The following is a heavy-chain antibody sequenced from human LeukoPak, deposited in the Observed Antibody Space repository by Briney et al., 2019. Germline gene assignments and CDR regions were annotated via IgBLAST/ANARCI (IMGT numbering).Heavy chain of an antibody. Sequence: SETLSLTCTVSGGSISSSSYYWGWIRQPPGKGLEWIGSIYYSGSTYYNPSLKSRVTISVDTSKNQFSLKLSSVTAADTAVYYCARPYYYYYYMDVWGKGTTVTVSS. J-gene: IGHJ6*03. CDR1: GGSISSSSYY. V-gene: IGHV4-39*01. CDR3: ARPYYYYYYMDV. CDR2: IYYSGST.